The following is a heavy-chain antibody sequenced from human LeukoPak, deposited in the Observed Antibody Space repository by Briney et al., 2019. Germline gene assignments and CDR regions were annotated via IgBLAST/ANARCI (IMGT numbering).Heavy chain of an antibody. Sequence: GGSLRLSCAASGFTFSNFAMTWVRRAPGKGLEWVSSIVGSSSTYYADSLKGRFTISRDNAKNSLYLQMNSLRAEDTAVYYCVSQYCSGGSCFSHWGQGTLVTVSS. D-gene: IGHD2-15*01. J-gene: IGHJ4*02. V-gene: IGHV3-21*01. CDR1: GFTFSNFA. CDR2: IVGSSST. CDR3: VSQYCSGGSCFSH.